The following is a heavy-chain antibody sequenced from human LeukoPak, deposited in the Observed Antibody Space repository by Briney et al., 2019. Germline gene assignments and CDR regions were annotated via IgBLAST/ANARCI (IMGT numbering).Heavy chain of an antibody. J-gene: IGHJ4*02. V-gene: IGHV1-2*02. Sequence: GASVKVSCKASGYTFTGYHMHWVRQAPGQGLAWMGWINPNSGGTNYAQKSQGRVTMTRDTSISTAYMELSRLRSDDTAVYYCARVGYYDFPTYYFDYWGQGTLVTVSS. CDR3: ARVGYYDFPTYYFDY. CDR1: GYTFTGYH. D-gene: IGHD3-3*01. CDR2: INPNSGGT.